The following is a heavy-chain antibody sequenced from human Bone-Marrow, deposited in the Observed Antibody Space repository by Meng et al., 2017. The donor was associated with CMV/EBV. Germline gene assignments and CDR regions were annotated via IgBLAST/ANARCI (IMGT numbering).Heavy chain of an antibody. CDR1: GFTFSSYW. CDR2: IKQDGSEK. Sequence: GGSLRLSCAASGFTFSSYWMSWVRQAPGKGLEWVANIKQDGSEKYYVDSVKGRFTISSDNAKNSLYLQMNSLRAEDTAVYYCARFRVVTRYYFVYWGQGTLVTGSS. J-gene: IGHJ4*02. V-gene: IGHV3-7*01. D-gene: IGHD3-3*01. CDR3: ARFRVVTRYYFVY.